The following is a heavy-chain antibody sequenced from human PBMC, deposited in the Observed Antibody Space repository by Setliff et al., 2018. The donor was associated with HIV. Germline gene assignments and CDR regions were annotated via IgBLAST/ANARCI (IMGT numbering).Heavy chain of an antibody. CDR1: GYNFRKYW. V-gene: IGHV5-51*01. J-gene: IGHJ3*02. D-gene: IGHD2-15*01. CDR2: IYPADSEV. CDR3: ARLRGGFDI. Sequence: GESLKISCKGSGYNFRKYWIAWVRQMPGKGLEWMGIIYPADSEVRYNLAFQGQVTISAGKSISIAYMQWSSLKASDTAIYYCARLRGGFDIWGQGTLVTVSS.